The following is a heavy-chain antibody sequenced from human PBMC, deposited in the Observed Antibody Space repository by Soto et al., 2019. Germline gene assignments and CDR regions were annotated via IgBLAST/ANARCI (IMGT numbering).Heavy chain of an antibody. Sequence: SETLCITCAFYGGSFSVYYWSWIRQPPGKGLEWIGEINHSGSTNYNPSLKSRVTISVDTSKNQFSLKLRSVTAADTAVYYCARGRDYGDYKVRVALDPWGQGTMVTVSS. CDR3: ARGRDYGDYKVRVALDP. D-gene: IGHD4-17*01. CDR1: GGSFSVYY. J-gene: IGHJ5*02. V-gene: IGHV4-34*01. CDR2: INHSGST.